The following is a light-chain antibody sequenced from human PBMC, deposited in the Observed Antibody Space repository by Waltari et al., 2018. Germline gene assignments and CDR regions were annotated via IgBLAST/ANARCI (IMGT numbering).Light chain of an antibody. CDR2: EVN. Sequence: QSALAQPASVSGSPGQSLAISCTGTSSDIGGYHYVSWYQQYPDKAPKLLIYEVNNRPSGASTRFSGAKSCISAFLTISVLQAEHEGGYYCSSYTHPCVVFGGRTKLPGL. V-gene: IGLV2-14*03. J-gene: IGLJ2*01. CDR1: SSDIGGYHY. CDR3: SSYTHPCVV.